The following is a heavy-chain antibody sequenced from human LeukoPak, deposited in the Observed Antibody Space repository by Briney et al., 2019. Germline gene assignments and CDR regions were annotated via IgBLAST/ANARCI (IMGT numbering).Heavy chain of an antibody. CDR1: GGSISSYY. D-gene: IGHD3-22*01. Sequence: SETLSLTCIVSGGSISSYYGSWIRQPAGKGLEWIGRIYTTGNTNYNPSLKSRVTMSIDTSKKQFSLKLSSVTAADTAVYYCARGKYYYDSNSSYRYFDPWGQGTLVTVSS. CDR2: IYTTGNT. V-gene: IGHV4-4*07. J-gene: IGHJ5*02. CDR3: ARGKYYYDSNSSYRYFDP.